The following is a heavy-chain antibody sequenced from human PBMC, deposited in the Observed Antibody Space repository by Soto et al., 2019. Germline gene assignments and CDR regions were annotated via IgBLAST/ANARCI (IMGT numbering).Heavy chain of an antibody. J-gene: IGHJ6*02. D-gene: IGHD3-9*01. Sequence: GESLKISCAASGFTVSSNYMNWVRQAPGKGLEWVSVIYSGGSTYYADSVKGRFTISRDNSKNTLYLQMNSLRAEDTAVYYCARYEMYYEILTGHYYYYGMDVWGQGTTVTVSS. CDR2: IYSGGST. CDR3: ARYEMYYEILTGHYYYYGMDV. V-gene: IGHV3-53*01. CDR1: GFTVSSNY.